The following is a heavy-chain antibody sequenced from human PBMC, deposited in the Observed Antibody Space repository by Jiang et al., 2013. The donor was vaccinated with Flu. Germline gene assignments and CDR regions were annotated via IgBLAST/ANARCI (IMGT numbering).Heavy chain of an antibody. J-gene: IGHJ4*02. CDR2: ISGSGGST. V-gene: IGHV3-23*01. CDR1: FTFNNYA. D-gene: IGHD3-16*02. CDR3: AKDYYDYVWGSYRYTSGYGY. Sequence: FTFNNYAMSWVRQAPGKGLEWVSAISGSGGSTYYADSVKGRFTISRDNSKNTLYLQMNSLRAEDTAVYYCAKDYYDYVWGSYRYTSGYGYWGQGTLVTVSS.